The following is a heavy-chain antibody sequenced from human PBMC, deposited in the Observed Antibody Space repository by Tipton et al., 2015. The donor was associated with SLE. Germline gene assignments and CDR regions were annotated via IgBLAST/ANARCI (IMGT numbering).Heavy chain of an antibody. Sequence: TLSLTCTVSGGSISSHYWSWIRQPAGKGLEWIGRIYTSGSTNYNPSLQSRVTMSVDTSKNQFSLKLSSVTAADTAGYYCARDIGIAAQRGWFDPWGQGTLVTVSS. D-gene: IGHD6-13*01. J-gene: IGHJ5*02. CDR1: GGSISSHY. V-gene: IGHV4-4*07. CDR2: IYTSGST. CDR3: ARDIGIAAQRGWFDP.